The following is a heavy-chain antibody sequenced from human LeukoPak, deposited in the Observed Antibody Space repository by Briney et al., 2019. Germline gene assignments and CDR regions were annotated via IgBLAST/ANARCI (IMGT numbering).Heavy chain of an antibody. D-gene: IGHD3-10*01. V-gene: IGHV3-23*01. CDR2: ISGSGGST. CDR3: AKVGPLWGSGSRDY. J-gene: IGHJ4*02. Sequence: GGSLRLSCAASGFTFSSYAMSWVRQAPGKGLEWVSAISGSGGSTYYADSVKGRFTISRDNSKNTLYLQMNSLRAEDTAVYCCAKVGPLWGSGSRDYWGQGTLVTVSS. CDR1: GFTFSSYA.